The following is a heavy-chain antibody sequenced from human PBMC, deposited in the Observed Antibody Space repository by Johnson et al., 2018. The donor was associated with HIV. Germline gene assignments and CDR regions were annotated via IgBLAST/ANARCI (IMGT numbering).Heavy chain of an antibody. CDR1: GFTFSSYA. J-gene: IGHJ3*02. CDR3: AKDRVGGYCSGGSCPVAFDI. CDR2: ISYDGSNK. D-gene: IGHD2-15*01. Sequence: VQLVESGGAVVQPGGSLRLSCAASGFTFSSYAMHWVRQAPGKGLEWVALISYDGSNKYYADSVKGPFTISRDNSKNTLYLQLSGLRGDDTAVYYCAKDRVGGYCSGGSCPVAFDIWGPGTMVTVSS. V-gene: IGHV3-30*04.